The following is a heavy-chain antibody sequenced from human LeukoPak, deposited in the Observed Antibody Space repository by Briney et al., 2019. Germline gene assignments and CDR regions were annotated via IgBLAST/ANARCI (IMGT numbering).Heavy chain of an antibody. CDR3: ASPGDCSSTSCYAAPFDY. CDR2: INPNSGGT. V-gene: IGHV1-2*02. J-gene: IGHJ4*02. CDR1: EYTFTCYY. Sequence: ASVKVSCKASEYTFTCYYMHWVRQAPGQGLEWMGWINPNSGGTNYAQKFQGRVTMTRDTSISTAYMELSRLRSDDTAVYYCASPGDCSSTSCYAAPFDYWGQGTLVTVSS. D-gene: IGHD2-2*01.